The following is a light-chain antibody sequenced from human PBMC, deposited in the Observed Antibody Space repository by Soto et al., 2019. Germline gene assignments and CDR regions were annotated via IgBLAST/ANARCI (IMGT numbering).Light chain of an antibody. CDR2: KAS. CDR3: QQYNSYST. J-gene: IGKJ1*01. Sequence: IQMTQSPSTLSASVVDRVTITCRASQSISSWLAWYQQKPGKAPKLLIYKASSLESGVPSRFSGSGSGTEFTLTISSLQPDDFATYYCQQYNSYSTFGQGTKVEIK. CDR1: QSISSW. V-gene: IGKV1-5*03.